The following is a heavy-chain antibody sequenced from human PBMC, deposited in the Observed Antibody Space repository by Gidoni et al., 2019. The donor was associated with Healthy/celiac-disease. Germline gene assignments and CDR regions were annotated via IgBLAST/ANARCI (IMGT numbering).Heavy chain of an antibody. CDR2: ISSNGGST. D-gene: IGHD3-22*01. CDR1: GFTFSSYA. V-gene: IGHV3-64D*09. J-gene: IGHJ2*01. CDR3: VKEGSGLYPHWYFDL. Sequence: EVQLVESGGGLVQPGGSLRLSCSASGFTFSSYAMHWVRQAPGKGLEYVSAISSNGGSTYYADSVKGRFTISRDNSKNTLYLQMSSLRAEDTAVYYCVKEGSGLYPHWYFDLWGRGTLVTVSS.